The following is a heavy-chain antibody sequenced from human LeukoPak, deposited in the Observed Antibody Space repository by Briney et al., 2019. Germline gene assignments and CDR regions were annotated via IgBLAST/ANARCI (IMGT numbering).Heavy chain of an antibody. Sequence: GASVKVSCKASEYTFTSYYMHWVRQAPGQGLEWMGIINPSGGSTSYAQKFQGRVTVTRDTSTSTVYMELSSLRSEDTAVYYCAKDHGTAVAGFYYWGQGTLVTVSS. CDR3: AKDHGTAVAGFYY. V-gene: IGHV1-46*01. J-gene: IGHJ4*02. CDR1: EYTFTSYY. CDR2: INPSGGST. D-gene: IGHD6-19*01.